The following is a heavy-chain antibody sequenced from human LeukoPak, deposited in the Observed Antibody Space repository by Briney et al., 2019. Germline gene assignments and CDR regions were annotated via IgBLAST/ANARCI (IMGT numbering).Heavy chain of an antibody. Sequence: SETLSHTCTVTVGSLISYYWSWIRQPPGRGLEWIGYIYYSGSTNYNPSLKSRVTISVDTSKNQFSLKLSSVTAADTAVYYCARDLVVRSYHAFDIWGQGTMVTVSS. D-gene: IGHD1-26*01. CDR1: VGSLISYY. CDR3: ARDLVVRSYHAFDI. CDR2: IYYSGST. V-gene: IGHV4-59*01. J-gene: IGHJ3*02.